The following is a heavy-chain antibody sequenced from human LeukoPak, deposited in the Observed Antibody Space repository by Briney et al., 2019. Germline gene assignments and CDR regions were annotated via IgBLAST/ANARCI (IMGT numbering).Heavy chain of an antibody. CDR2: IIPIFSTA. CDR3: ARDREGYYDSSGYYYY. Sequence: SVKVSCKASGGTFISYAISWVRQAPGQGLEWMGGIIPIFSTANYAQKFQGRVTITMDESTSTAYMELSSLRSEDTAVYYCARDREGYYDSSGYYYYWGQGTLVTVSS. CDR1: GGTFISYA. J-gene: IGHJ4*02. V-gene: IGHV1-69*05. D-gene: IGHD3-22*01.